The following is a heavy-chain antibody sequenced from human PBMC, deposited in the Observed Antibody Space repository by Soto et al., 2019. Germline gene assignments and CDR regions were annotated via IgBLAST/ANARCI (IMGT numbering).Heavy chain of an antibody. CDR2: IYYSGST. V-gene: IGHV4-39*01. J-gene: IGHJ4*02. CDR1: GGSISSSSYY. Sequence: SETLSLTCTVSGGSISSSSYYWGWIRQPPGKGLEWIGSIYYSGSTYYNPSLKSRVTISVDTSKNQFSLKLSSVTAADTAVYYCASRTSDYYGSGSAIDYWGQGTLVTVSS. D-gene: IGHD3-10*01. CDR3: ASRTSDYYGSGSAIDY.